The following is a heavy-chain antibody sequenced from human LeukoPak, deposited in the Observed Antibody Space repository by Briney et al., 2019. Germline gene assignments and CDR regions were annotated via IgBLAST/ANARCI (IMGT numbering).Heavy chain of an antibody. CDR3: AKDRAEMAPSPYYYGMDV. D-gene: IGHD5-24*01. J-gene: IGHJ6*02. CDR1: GFTFSSYA. CDR2: ISYDGSNK. Sequence: GGSLRLSCAASGFTFSSYAMHWVRQAPGKGLEWVAVISYDGSNKYYADSVKGRFTISRDNSKNTLYLQMNSLRAEDTAVYYCAKDRAEMAPSPYYYGMDVWGQETTVTVSS. V-gene: IGHV3-30-3*01.